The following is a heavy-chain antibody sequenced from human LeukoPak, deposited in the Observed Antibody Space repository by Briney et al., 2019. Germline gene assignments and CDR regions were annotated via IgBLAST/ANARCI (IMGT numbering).Heavy chain of an antibody. CDR1: GGSISSYY. J-gene: IGHJ4*02. Sequence: SETLSLTCTVSGGSISSYYWSWIRQPPGKGLEWIGEINHSGSTNYNPSLKSRVTISVDTSKNQFSLKLSSVTAADTAVYYCAAYSYGCFDYWGQGTLVTVSS. V-gene: IGHV4-34*01. D-gene: IGHD5-18*01. CDR2: INHSGST. CDR3: AAYSYGCFDY.